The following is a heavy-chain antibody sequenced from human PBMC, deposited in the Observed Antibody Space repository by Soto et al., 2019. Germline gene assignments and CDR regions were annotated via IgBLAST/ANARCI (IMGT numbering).Heavy chain of an antibody. Sequence: GGSLRLSCAASGFTVSSYCMSWVRQAPEKGLEWVANIKQDGSEKYYVDSVKGRFTISRDNAKNSLYLQMNSLRAEDTAVYYCARDFALVLGRYYYGMDVWGQGTTVTVSS. CDR2: IKQDGSEK. D-gene: IGHD6-13*01. J-gene: IGHJ6*02. CDR3: ARDFALVLGRYYYGMDV. V-gene: IGHV3-7*01. CDR1: GFTVSSYC.